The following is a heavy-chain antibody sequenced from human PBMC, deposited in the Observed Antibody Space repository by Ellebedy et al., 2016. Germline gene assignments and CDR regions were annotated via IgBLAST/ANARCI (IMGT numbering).Heavy chain of an antibody. V-gene: IGHV3-23*01. CDR3: AKGLVENWFDP. CDR1: GFTFSSYS. CDR2: ISGSGGST. J-gene: IGHJ5*02. D-gene: IGHD3-3*01. Sequence: GESLKISCAASGFTFSSYSMNWVRQAPGKGLEWVSAISGSGGSTYYADSVKGRFTISRDNSKNTLYLQMNSLRAEDTAVYYCAKGLVENWFDPWGQGTLVTVSS.